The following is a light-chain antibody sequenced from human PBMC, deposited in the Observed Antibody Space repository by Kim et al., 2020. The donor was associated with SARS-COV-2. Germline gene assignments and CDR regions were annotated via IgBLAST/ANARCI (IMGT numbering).Light chain of an antibody. CDR1: QSVSSNY. CDR2: GAS. J-gene: IGKJ1*01. V-gene: IGKV3-20*01. Sequence: SPEERATPSCSASQSVSSNYLAWYQQKPGQAPRLLIYGASSRATGIPDRFSGSGSGTDFTLTITRLEPEDFAVYYCQQYSSSPATFGQGTKVDIK. CDR3: QQYSSSPAT.